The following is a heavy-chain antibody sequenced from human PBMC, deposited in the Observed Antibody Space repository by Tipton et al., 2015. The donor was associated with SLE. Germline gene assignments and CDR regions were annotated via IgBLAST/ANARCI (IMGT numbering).Heavy chain of an antibody. V-gene: IGHV4-4*08. CDR1: GGSINSYY. J-gene: IGHJ4*02. D-gene: IGHD6-19*01. Sequence: QVQLVQSGAEVKPSETLSLTCTVSGGSINSYYWSLIPQPPRKGLEWIGNIYTSGNTNYNPSLKSRVTISVDTSKNQFSLKLSSVTAADTAVYYCARVGYSSGSYYFDYWGQGTLVTVSS. CDR3: ARVGYSSGSYYFDY. CDR2: IYTSGNT.